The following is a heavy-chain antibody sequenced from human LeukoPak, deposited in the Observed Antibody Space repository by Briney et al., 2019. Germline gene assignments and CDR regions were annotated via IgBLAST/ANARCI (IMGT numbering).Heavy chain of an antibody. Sequence: PSETLSLTCTVSGGSIRSYYGSWIRQPPGKGVEGIGYIYYRGSTNYNPSLKRRVSMSVATSKNQFSLKLSSVTAADTAVYYCARGRKYTSGYRVAELGSGYSDYWGQGTLVTVSS. V-gene: IGHV4-59*01. D-gene: IGHD5-18*01. CDR2: IYYRGST. CDR3: ARGRKYTSGYRVAELGSGYSDY. CDR1: GGSIRSYY. J-gene: IGHJ4*02.